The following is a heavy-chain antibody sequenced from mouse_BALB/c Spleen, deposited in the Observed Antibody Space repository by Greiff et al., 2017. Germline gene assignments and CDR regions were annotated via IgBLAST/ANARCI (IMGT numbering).Heavy chain of an antibody. CDR3: ARSNGYTYYAMDY. CDR1: GFTFSSYT. V-gene: IGHV5-9*03. J-gene: IGHJ4*01. D-gene: IGHD2-2*01. Sequence: EVHLVESGGGLVKPGGSLKLSCAASGFTFSSYTMSWVRQTPEKRLEWVATISSGGGNTYYPDSVKGRFTISRDNAKNNLYLQVSSLRSEDTALYYCARSNGYTYYAMDYWGQGTSVTVSS. CDR2: ISSGGGNT.